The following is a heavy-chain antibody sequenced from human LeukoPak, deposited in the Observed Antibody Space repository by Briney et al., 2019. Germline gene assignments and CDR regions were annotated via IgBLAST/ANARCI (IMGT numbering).Heavy chain of an antibody. J-gene: IGHJ4*02. D-gene: IGHD6-19*01. CDR2: IYYSGST. CDR1: GAFITSYY. V-gene: IGHV4-59*01. Sequence: PSETLSLTCAVSGAFITSYYWSWIRQPPGKGLEWIGYIYYSGSTNYNPSLKSRVTMSVDTSKNEFSLKLSSVTTADTAVYYCATRRIAVAAPFDYWAREPWSPSPQ. CDR3: ATRRIAVAAPFDY.